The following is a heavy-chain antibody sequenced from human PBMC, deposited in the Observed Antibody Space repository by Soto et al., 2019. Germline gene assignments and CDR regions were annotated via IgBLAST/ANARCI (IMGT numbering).Heavy chain of an antibody. D-gene: IGHD3-3*01. V-gene: IGHV4-30-4*01. CDR1: GGSISSGDYY. CDR3: ARAYYDFWSGYGSWFDP. J-gene: IGHJ5*02. Sequence: SETLSLTCTVSGGSISSGDYYWSWIRQPPGKGLEWIGYIYYSGSTYYNPSLKSRVTISVDTSKNQFSLKLSSVTAADTAVYYCARAYYDFWSGYGSWFDPWGQGTLVTVSS. CDR2: IYYSGST.